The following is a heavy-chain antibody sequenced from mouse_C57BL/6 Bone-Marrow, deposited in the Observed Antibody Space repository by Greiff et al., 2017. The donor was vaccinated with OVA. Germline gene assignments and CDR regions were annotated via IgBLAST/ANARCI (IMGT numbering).Heavy chain of an antibody. D-gene: IGHD2-1*01. CDR2: IWGVGST. J-gene: IGHJ1*03. CDR1: GFSLTSYG. Sequence: QVQLQQSGPGLVAPSQSLSITCTVSGFSLTSYGVDWVRQSPGKGLEWLGVIWGVGSTNYNSALKSRLSISKDNSKSQVFLKMNSLQTDDTAMYYYARVYYGKGGYFDVWGTGTTVTVSS. CDR3: ARVYYGKGGYFDV. V-gene: IGHV2-6*01.